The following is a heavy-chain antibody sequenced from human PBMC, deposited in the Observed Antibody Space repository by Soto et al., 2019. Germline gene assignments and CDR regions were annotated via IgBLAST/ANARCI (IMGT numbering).Heavy chain of an antibody. D-gene: IGHD7-27*01. CDR1: GFTVSSNY. V-gene: IGHV3-53*01. Sequence: GGSLRLSCAASGFTVSSNYMSWVRQAPGKGLEWVSVIYSGGSTYYADSVKGRFTISRDNSKNTLYLQMNSLRAEDTAVYYCARVHWGSFDYFDYWGQGTLVTVSS. J-gene: IGHJ4*02. CDR2: IYSGGST. CDR3: ARVHWGSFDYFDY.